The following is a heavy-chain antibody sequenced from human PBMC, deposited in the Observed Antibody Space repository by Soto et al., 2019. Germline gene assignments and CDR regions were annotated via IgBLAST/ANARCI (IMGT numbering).Heavy chain of an antibody. J-gene: IGHJ4*02. D-gene: IGHD3-22*01. Sequence: GGSLRLSCAASGFTFSSYGMHWVRQAPGKGLEWVAVIWYDGRNTYYADSVKGRFTISRDNSKNTLYLQMNSLRAEDTAVYYCARTAYYYDSSGYYFDFWGQGTLVTVSS. CDR3: ARTAYYYDSSGYYFDF. CDR1: GFTFSSYG. CDR2: IWYDGRNT. V-gene: IGHV3-33*01.